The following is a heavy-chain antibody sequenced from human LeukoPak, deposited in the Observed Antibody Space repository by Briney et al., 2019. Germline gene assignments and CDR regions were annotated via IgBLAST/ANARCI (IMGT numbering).Heavy chain of an antibody. V-gene: IGHV4-59*01. J-gene: IGHJ4*02. CDR2: IYYSGST. D-gene: IGHD5-18*01. Sequence: PSETLSLTCAVYGGSFSDYYWSWVRQPPGKGLEWIGYIYYSGSTDYNPSLKSRVTISIDTSKNHFSLRLSSATAADTASYYCARGYAYGPNYYFDYWGQGTLVTVSS. CDR1: GGSFSDYY. CDR3: ARGYAYGPNYYFDY.